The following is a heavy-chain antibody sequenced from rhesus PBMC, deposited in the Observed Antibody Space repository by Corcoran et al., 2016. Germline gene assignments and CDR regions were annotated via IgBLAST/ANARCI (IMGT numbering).Heavy chain of an antibody. CDR1: GGSMSRSY. CDR3: ARGGRLVRGDYFDY. J-gene: IGHJ4*01. D-gene: IGHD6-31*01. CDR2: IYGSGSST. Sequence: LQLQESGPGLVTPSEPLSVTCAVSGGSMSRSYLSWIRQAPGKGLEWIGYIYGSGSSTNYNPARKSRVTLSVDTSKNQLSLKLSSVTTADTAVYYCARGGRLVRGDYFDYWGQGVLVTVSS. V-gene: IGHV4-169*01.